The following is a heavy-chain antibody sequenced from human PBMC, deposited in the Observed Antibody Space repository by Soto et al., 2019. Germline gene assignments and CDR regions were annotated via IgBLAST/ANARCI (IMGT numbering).Heavy chain of an antibody. CDR1: GFTFSSYG. Sequence: SLRLSCAASGFTFSSYGMHWVRQAPGKGLEWVAVISYDGSNKYYADSVKGRFTISRDNSKNTLYLQMNSLRAEDTAVYYCAKGMVLDYWGQGTRVIVSS. D-gene: IGHD2-8*01. V-gene: IGHV3-30*18. CDR3: AKGMVLDY. J-gene: IGHJ4*02. CDR2: ISYDGSNK.